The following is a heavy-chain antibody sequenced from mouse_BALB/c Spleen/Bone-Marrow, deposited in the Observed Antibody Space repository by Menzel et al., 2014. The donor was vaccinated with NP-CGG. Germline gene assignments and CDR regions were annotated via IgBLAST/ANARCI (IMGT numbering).Heavy chain of an antibody. J-gene: IGHJ4*01. V-gene: IGHV1S22*01. Sequence: LQQPGSELVRPGASVKLSCKASGYTFTSYWMHWVKQRPGQGLEWIGNIYPGSGSTNYDEKFKSKATLTGDTSSSTAYMQHSSLTSEDSAVYYGTREVRRYAIDYWGHGTSVTVSS. CDR1: GYTFTSYW. CDR2: IYPGSGST. D-gene: IGHD2-14*01. CDR3: TREVRRYAIDY.